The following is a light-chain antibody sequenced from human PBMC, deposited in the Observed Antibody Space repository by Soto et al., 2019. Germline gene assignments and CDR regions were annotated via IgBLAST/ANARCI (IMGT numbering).Light chain of an antibody. Sequence: EIVMTQSPATLSVSPGETATLSCRASQSVSNNVAWYQQKPGQAPRLLILGASTRATGIPARFSGSGSGTEFTLSISSLQSEDFAVYYCKQYKEWTPFTFGQGTRLEIK. CDR1: QSVSNN. J-gene: IGKJ5*01. CDR3: KQYKEWTPFT. CDR2: GAS. V-gene: IGKV3-15*01.